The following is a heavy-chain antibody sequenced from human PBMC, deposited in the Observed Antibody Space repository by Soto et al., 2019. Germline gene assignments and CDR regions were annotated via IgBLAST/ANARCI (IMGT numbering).Heavy chain of an antibody. D-gene: IGHD6-13*01. Sequence: GGSLRLSSAASRFTFSSYAMSWVRQAPGKGLEWVSSISGTGGSTYYADSVKGRFTISRDNSKNTLYLQMNSLRAEDTAVYYCAKDQGRSSWPYYYYGMDVWGQGTTVTV. CDR2: ISGTGGST. J-gene: IGHJ6*02. CDR1: RFTFSSYA. CDR3: AKDQGRSSWPYYYYGMDV. V-gene: IGHV3-23*01.